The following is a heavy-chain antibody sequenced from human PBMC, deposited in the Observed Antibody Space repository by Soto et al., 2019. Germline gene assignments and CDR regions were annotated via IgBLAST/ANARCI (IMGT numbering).Heavy chain of an antibody. J-gene: IGHJ4*02. CDR1: GFTFSHYW. CDR3: ARAGDRGYEPDD. Sequence: EVQLVESGGGLVQPGGSLTLSCAASGFTFSHYWMHWVRQAPGKGLVWVSRINSGGSSTSYADSVKGRFTISRDNARNTLYVQMNSLRVEDTAVYYCARAGDRGYEPDDWGQGTLVTVSS. CDR2: INSGGSST. D-gene: IGHD5-12*01. V-gene: IGHV3-74*01.